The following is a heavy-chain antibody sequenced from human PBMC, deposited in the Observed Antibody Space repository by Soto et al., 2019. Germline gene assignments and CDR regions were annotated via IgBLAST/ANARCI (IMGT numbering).Heavy chain of an antibody. CDR2: IHYTGST. CDR1: GDSVSGGSHY. Sequence: SETLSLTCTVSGDSVSGGSHYWSWIRQPPGKGLEWIAYIHYTGSTTYSPSLRSRITMSVDTSTKQFSLELTSVTAAYTAVYYCARGVGNSRGTSFDSWGQGALVTVSS. CDR3: ARGVGNSRGTSFDS. D-gene: IGHD3-22*01. J-gene: IGHJ4*02. V-gene: IGHV4-61*01.